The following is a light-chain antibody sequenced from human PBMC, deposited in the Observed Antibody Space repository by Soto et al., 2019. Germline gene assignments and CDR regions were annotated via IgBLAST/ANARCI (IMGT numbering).Light chain of an antibody. V-gene: IGLV2-14*01. CDR1: SSDVGGYNY. CDR2: EVS. CDR3: SSYTSSSTLVV. J-gene: IGLJ3*02. Sequence: QSVLTQPASVSGSPGQSITISCTGTSSDVGGYNYVSWYQQHPGNAPKLMIYEVSNRPSGVSNRFSGSKSGNTASLTISGLQAEDEADSYCSSYTSSSTLVVFGGGTKLTVL.